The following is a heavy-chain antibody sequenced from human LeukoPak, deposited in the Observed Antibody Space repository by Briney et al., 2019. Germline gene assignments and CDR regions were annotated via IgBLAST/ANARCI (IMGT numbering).Heavy chain of an antibody. CDR3: ARDSTHYYYYGMDV. V-gene: IGHV4-31*11. D-gene: IGHD2/OR15-2a*01. CDR1: GGSFSGYY. J-gene: IGHJ6*02. Sequence: SETLSLTCAVYGGSFSGYYWSWIRQHPGRGLEWIGYIYYSGSTYHNPSLKSRVTISVDTSKNQFSLKLSSVTAADTAVYYCARDSTHYYYYGMDVWGQGTTVTVSS. CDR2: IYYSGST.